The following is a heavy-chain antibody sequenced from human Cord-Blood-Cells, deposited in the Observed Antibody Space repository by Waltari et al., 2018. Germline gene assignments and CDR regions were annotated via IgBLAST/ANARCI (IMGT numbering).Heavy chain of an antibody. V-gene: IGHV3-30-3*01. J-gene: IGHJ4*02. Sequence: QVQLVESGGGVVQPGRSLRLPCAASGFTFSSYAMPWLRQAPGKGLEWVAVISYDGSNKYYADSVKGRFTISRDNSKNTLYLQMNSLRAEDTAVYYCARGSGSYSLDYWGQGTLVTVSS. CDR3: ARGSGSYSLDY. D-gene: IGHD3-10*01. CDR1: GFTFSSYA. CDR2: ISYDGSNK.